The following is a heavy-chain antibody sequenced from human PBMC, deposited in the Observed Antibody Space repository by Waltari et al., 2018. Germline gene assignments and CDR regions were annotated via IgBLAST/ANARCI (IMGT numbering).Heavy chain of an antibody. CDR1: GLSFSTYV. Sequence: EVQMLASGGGLVQPGGSLRLYCAASGLSFSTYVMNWVRQSPGKGLEWVSSISDAGGIINYADSVKGRFTISRDNSKNTLYLQMNSLRVDDTAVYYCARGSGVDSWGQGTLVTISS. CDR2: ISDAGGII. D-gene: IGHD7-27*01. CDR3: ARGSGVDS. V-gene: IGHV3-23*01. J-gene: IGHJ4*02.